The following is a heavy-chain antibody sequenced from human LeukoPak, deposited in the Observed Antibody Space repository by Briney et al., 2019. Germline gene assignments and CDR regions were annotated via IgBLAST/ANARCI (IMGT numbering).Heavy chain of an antibody. CDR3: ARRLSGSYSLSFDY. J-gene: IGHJ4*02. CDR2: IYHSGST. V-gene: IGHV4-30-2*01. D-gene: IGHD1-26*01. CDR1: GGSISSGGYS. Sequence: PSQTLSLTCAVSGGSISSGGYSWSWIRQPPGKGLEWIGYIYHSGSTYYNPSLKSRVTISVDRSKNQFSLKLSSVTAADTAVYYCARRLSGSYSLSFDYWGQGTLVTVSS.